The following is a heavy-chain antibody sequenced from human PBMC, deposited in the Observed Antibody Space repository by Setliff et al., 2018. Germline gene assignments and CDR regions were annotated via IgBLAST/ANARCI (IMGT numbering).Heavy chain of an antibody. Sequence: SETLSLTCAVYGGSFSGYYWSWIRQPPGKGLEWIGSIYYSGSTYYNPSLKSRVTISVDTSKNQFSLKLTSVTAADAAVYYCARALGYCSRTSCYADAFDIWGQGTMVTVSS. CDR3: ARALGYCSRTSCYADAFDI. V-gene: IGHV4-34*01. D-gene: IGHD2-2*01. J-gene: IGHJ3*02. CDR1: GGSFSGYY. CDR2: IYYSGST.